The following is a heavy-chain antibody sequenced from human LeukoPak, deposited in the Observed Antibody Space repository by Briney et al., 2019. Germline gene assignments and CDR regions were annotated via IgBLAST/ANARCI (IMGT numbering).Heavy chain of an antibody. CDR2: INPNSGGT. J-gene: IGHJ4*02. CDR1: GYTFTGYY. V-gene: IGHV1-2*02. CDR3: ARTVRGVSKYYFDY. Sequence: ASVKVSCKASGYTFTGYYMHWVRQAPGQGLEWMGWINPNSGGTNYAQKFQGRVTMTRDTSISTAYMELSSLRSEDTAVYYCARTVRGVSKYYFDYWGQGTLVTVSS. D-gene: IGHD3-10*01.